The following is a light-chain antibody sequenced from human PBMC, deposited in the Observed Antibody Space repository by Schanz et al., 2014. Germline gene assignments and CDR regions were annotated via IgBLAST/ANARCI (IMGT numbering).Light chain of an antibody. CDR1: QSISTW. V-gene: IGKV1-5*01. CDR2: DAS. CDR3: QQYRSYPYA. J-gene: IGKJ2*01. Sequence: DIQMTQSPSTLSASVGDRVTITCRASQSISTWLAWYQQKPGKAPKVLIYDASNLESGVPSRFSGSGSGTEFTLTISSLQPDDFATYYCQQYRSYPYAFGQGTKLEIK.